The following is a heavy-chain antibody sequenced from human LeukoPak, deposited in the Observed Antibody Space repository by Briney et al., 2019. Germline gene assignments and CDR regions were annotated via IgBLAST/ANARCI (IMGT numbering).Heavy chain of an antibody. Sequence: PGGSLRRSCAASGFTFSSYAMSWVRQAPGKGLEWVSAISGSGGSTYYADSVKGRFTISRDNSKNTLYLQMNSLRAEDTAVYYCAKAGGSYLGAYYFDYWGQGTLVTVSS. CDR2: ISGSGGST. V-gene: IGHV3-23*01. D-gene: IGHD1-26*01. CDR1: GFTFSSYA. J-gene: IGHJ4*02. CDR3: AKAGGSYLGAYYFDY.